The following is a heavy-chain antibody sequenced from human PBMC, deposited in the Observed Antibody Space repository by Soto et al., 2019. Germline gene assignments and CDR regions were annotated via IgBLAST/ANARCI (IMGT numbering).Heavy chain of an antibody. Sequence: EVQLVESGGGLVQPGRSLSLSCAASGFTFDDYAMHWVRQAPGKGLEWVPGISWNSGSIGYAASVKGRFTISRDNAKNSLYLQMNSLRAADTALYYCAKNVAVEALRYYGDYDSYGMDVWGQGTTVTVSS. D-gene: IGHD4-17*01. CDR1: GFTFDDYA. J-gene: IGHJ6*02. CDR3: AKNVAVEALRYYGDYDSYGMDV. V-gene: IGHV3-9*01. CDR2: ISWNSGSI.